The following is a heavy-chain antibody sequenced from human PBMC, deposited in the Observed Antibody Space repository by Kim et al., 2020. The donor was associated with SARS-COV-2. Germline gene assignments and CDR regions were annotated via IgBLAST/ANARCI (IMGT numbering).Heavy chain of an antibody. Sequence: GGSLRLSCAASGFTFRDYYMSWIRQAPGKGLEWVSWISTHSGYTYYAASVKGRFTISRDDGKNLLYLQMNSLRGEDTAVYYCAREAAGSDFGRQGTLVTVS. V-gene: IGHV3-11*05. J-gene: IGHJ4*02. CDR1: GFTFRDYY. D-gene: IGHD6-13*01. CDR2: ISTHSGYT. CDR3: AREAAGSDF.